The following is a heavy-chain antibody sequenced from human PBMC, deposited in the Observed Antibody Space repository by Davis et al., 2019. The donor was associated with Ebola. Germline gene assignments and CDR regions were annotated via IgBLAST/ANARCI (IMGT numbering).Heavy chain of an antibody. V-gene: IGHV3-53*01. Sequence: GESLKISCAASGFTFNTHSMNWVRQAPGKGLEWVSVVKSDSDTYYARSVKGRFTISRDNSKNTLHLQMNGLRAEDTAVYYCAAEGRSSRPGYWGQGTLVTVSS. D-gene: IGHD3-10*01. J-gene: IGHJ4*02. CDR2: VKSDSDT. CDR3: AAEGRSSRPGY. CDR1: GFTFNTHS.